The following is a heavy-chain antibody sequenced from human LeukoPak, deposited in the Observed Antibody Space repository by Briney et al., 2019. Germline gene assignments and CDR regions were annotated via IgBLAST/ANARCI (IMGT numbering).Heavy chain of an antibody. J-gene: IGHJ4*02. CDR1: GGSISSYY. V-gene: IGHV4-59*08. CDR3: ARSAVATDFDY. Sequence: SETLSLTCTVSGGSISSYYWSWIRQPPGKGLEWIGYIYYSGSTNCNPSLKSRVTISVDTSKNQFSLKLSSVTAADTAVYYCARSAVATDFDYWGQGTLVTVSS. CDR2: IYYSGST. D-gene: IGHD5-12*01.